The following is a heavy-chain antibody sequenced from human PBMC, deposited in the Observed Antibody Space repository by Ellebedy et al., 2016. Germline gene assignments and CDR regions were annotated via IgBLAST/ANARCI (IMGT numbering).Heavy chain of an antibody. V-gene: IGHV3-30*18. D-gene: IGHD6-19*01. Sequence: GESLKISXTASGFIFSSYGIHWVRQAPGKGLAWVAVISHDGINKYYADSVKGRFTISRDNSMNTLYVQMNSLRDEDTAVYYCAKVIPVALSVRGSYYMDVWGKGTTVTVS. CDR1: GFIFSSYG. J-gene: IGHJ6*03. CDR3: AKVIPVALSVRGSYYMDV. CDR2: ISHDGINK.